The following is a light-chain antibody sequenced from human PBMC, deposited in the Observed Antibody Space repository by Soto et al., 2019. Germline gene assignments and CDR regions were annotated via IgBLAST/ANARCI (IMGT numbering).Light chain of an antibody. Sequence: QTVVTQEPSFSVSPGGTVTFTCGLSSGSVSTNYYPSWYQQTPGQAPRTLIYNTNSRSSGVPDRFSGPILGNKAALTITGAQADDESDYYCVLYMGLGISVFGGGTKLTVL. J-gene: IGLJ2*01. CDR1: SGSVSTNYY. CDR2: NTN. CDR3: VLYMGLGISV. V-gene: IGLV8-61*01.